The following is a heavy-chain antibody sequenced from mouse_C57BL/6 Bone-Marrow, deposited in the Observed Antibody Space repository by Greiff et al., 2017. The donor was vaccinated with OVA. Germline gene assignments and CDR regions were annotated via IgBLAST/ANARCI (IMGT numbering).Heavy chain of an antibody. Sequence: QVQLQQSGAELVRPGTSVKMSCKASGYTFTNYWIGWAKQRPGHGLEWIGDIYPGGGYTTYNEKFKGKATLTADKSSSTADMQFSSLTSEDSAIYYCARGGLLWGVYAMDYWGQGTSVTVSS. CDR3: ARGGLLWGVYAMDY. J-gene: IGHJ4*01. CDR2: IYPGGGYT. V-gene: IGHV1-63*01. CDR1: GYTFTNYW. D-gene: IGHD2-1*01.